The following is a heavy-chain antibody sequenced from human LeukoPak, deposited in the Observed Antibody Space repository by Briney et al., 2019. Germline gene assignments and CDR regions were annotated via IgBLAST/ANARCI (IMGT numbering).Heavy chain of an antibody. V-gene: IGHV4-30-4*01. CDR1: GDSISSGGYY. J-gene: IGHJ4*02. CDR2: IYYSGST. D-gene: IGHD3-10*01. Sequence: SQTLSLTCTVSGDSISSGGYYWSWLRQPPGKGLEWIGYIYYSGSTYYNPSLKSRLTISVDTSKNQFSLRLTSVSAADTAVYYCARFRGAASEGGLDYWGQGTLVTVSS. CDR3: ARFRGAASEGGLDY.